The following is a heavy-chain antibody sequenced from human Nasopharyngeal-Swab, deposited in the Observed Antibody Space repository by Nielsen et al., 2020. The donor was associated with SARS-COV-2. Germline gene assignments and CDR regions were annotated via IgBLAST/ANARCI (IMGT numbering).Heavy chain of an antibody. D-gene: IGHD3-3*01. J-gene: IGHJ6*03. CDR2: IIPILGIA. CDR3: ARGCGITIFGVVTCYYMDV. V-gene: IGHV1-69*04. Sequence: SVKVSCKASGGTFSSYAISWVRQAPGQGLEWMGRIIPILGIANYAQKFQGRVTITADKSTSTAYMELSSLRSEDTAVYYCARGCGITIFGVVTCYYMDVWGKGTAVTVSS. CDR1: GGTFSSYA.